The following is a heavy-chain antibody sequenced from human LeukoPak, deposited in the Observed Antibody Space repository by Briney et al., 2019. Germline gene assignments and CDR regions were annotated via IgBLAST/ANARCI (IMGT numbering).Heavy chain of an antibody. CDR2: IGGSGVST. CDR1: GFTFSNYA. D-gene: IGHD2-15*01. V-gene: IGHV3-23*01. Sequence: XGSLRLSCAMSGFTFSNYAMSWVRQAPGKGLEWVSSIGGSGVSTYYADSVKGRFTISRDNSKNTLYLQMNSLRAEDTAVYYCAKGLRYCSSGNCNSPVDYWGQGTLVTVSS. CDR3: AKGLRYCSSGNCNSPVDY. J-gene: IGHJ4*02.